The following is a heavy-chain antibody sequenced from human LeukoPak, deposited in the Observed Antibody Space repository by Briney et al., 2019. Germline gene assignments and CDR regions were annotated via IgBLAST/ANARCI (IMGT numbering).Heavy chain of an antibody. D-gene: IGHD3-10*01. V-gene: IGHV5-51*01. CDR1: GYSFTSYW. J-gene: IGHJ4*02. Sequence: GESLKISCKGSGYSFTSYWIGWVRQMPGKGLEYMGSIYPGDSDTRYSPSFQGQVTISADKSISTAYLQWSSLKASDTAMYYCARASAVRGVDNDYWGQGTLVTVSS. CDR2: IYPGDSDT. CDR3: ARASAVRGVDNDY.